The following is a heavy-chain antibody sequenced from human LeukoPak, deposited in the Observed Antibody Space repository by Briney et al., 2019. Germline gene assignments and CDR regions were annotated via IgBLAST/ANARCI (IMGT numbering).Heavy chain of an antibody. CDR1: GFTFTSSA. CDR3: AAADCSSTSCYYFDY. J-gene: IGHJ4*02. V-gene: IGHV1-58*01. Sequence: EASVKVSCKASGFTFTSSAVQCVPQARGQRLEWIGWIVVGSGNTNYAQKFQERVTITRDMSTSTAYMELSSLRSEDTAVYYCAAADCSSTSCYYFDYWGQGTLVTVSS. CDR2: IVVGSGNT. D-gene: IGHD2-2*01.